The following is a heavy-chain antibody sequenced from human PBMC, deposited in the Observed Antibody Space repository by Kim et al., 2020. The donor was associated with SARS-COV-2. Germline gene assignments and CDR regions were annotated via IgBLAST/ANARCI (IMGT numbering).Heavy chain of an antibody. Sequence: GGSLRLSCAASGFTFSSYGMHWVRQAPGKGLEWVAVISYDGSNKYYADSVKGRFTISRDNSKNTLYLQMNSLRAEDTAVYYCAKEGPARPVGYYYGMDVWGQGTTVTVSS. CDR3: AKEGPARPVGYYYGMDV. J-gene: IGHJ6*02. CDR1: GFTFSSYG. D-gene: IGHD6-6*01. CDR2: ISYDGSNK. V-gene: IGHV3-30*18.